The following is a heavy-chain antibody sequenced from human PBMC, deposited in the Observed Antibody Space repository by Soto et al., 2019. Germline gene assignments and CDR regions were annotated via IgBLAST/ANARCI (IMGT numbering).Heavy chain of an antibody. CDR2: ISSSSSYI. Sequence: EVQLVESGGGLVKPGGSLRLSCAASGFTFSSYSMNWVRQAPGKGLEWVSSISSSSSYIYYADSVKGRFTISRDNAKNSLYLQMNSLRAEDTAVYYCARDKYYCGSGSYYNVCWGQGTLVTVSS. V-gene: IGHV3-21*01. D-gene: IGHD3-10*01. J-gene: IGHJ4*02. CDR1: GFTFSSYS. CDR3: ARDKYYCGSGSYYNVC.